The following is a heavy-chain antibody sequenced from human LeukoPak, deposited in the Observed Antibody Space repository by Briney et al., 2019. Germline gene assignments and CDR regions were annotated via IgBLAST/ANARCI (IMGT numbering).Heavy chain of an antibody. V-gene: IGHV3-30-3*01. J-gene: IGHJ4*02. Sequence: PGGSLRLSCAASGFTFSSYAMHWVRQAPGKGLEWVAVISYDGSNKYYADSVKGRFTISRDNSRNTLYLQMSNLRAEDTAVYYCVREPGPGYFDYWGQGTLVTVSS. D-gene: IGHD6-13*01. CDR3: VREPGPGYFDY. CDR1: GFTFSSYA. CDR2: ISYDGSNK.